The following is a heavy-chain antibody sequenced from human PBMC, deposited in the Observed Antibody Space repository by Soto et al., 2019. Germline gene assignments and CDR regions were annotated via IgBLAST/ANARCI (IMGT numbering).Heavy chain of an antibody. D-gene: IGHD3-10*01. V-gene: IGHV4-4*02. CDR3: ARVYMVRGTIIRYFDY. CDR2: IYHSGST. J-gene: IGHJ4*02. CDR1: GGSISSSNW. Sequence: SETLSLTCAVSGGSISSSNWWSWVRQPPGKGPEWIGKIYHSGSTNYNPSLKSRVTISVDKSKNQFSLKLSSVTAADTAVYYCARVYMVRGTIIRYFDYWGQGTLVTVSS.